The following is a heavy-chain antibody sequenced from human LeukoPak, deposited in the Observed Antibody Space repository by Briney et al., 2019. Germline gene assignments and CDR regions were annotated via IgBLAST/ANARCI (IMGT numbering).Heavy chain of an antibody. CDR3: AKDSGYDYFDY. CDR1: GFTFDDYA. CDR2: ISWNSGSI. V-gene: IGHV3-9*01. J-gene: IGHJ4*02. Sequence: PGGSLRLSCAASGFTFDDYAMHWVRQAPGKGLEWVSGISWNSGSIGHADSVKGRFTISRDNAKNSLYLQMNSLRAEDTAVYYCAKDSGYDYFDYWGQGTLVTVSS. D-gene: IGHD5-12*01.